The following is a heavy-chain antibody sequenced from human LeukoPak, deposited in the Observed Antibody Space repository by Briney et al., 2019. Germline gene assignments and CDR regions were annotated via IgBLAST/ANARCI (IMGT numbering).Heavy chain of an antibody. V-gene: IGHV4-34*01. Sequence: SETLSLTCAVYGGSFSGYYCSWIRQPPGKGLEWIGEINHSGSTNYNPSLKSRVTISVDTSKNQFSLKLSSVTAADTAVYYCARLSRAPGYSYVYYFDYWGQGTLVTVSS. D-gene: IGHD5-18*01. CDR3: ARLSRAPGYSYVYYFDY. J-gene: IGHJ4*02. CDR2: INHSGST. CDR1: GGSFSGYY.